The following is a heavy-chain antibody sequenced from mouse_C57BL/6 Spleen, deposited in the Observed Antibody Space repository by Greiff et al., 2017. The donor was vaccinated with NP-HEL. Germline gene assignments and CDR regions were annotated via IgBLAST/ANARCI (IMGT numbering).Heavy chain of an antibody. CDR3: ARDYGYDDEGNFDY. CDR2: ISSGSSTI. D-gene: IGHD2-2*01. Sequence: EVHLVESGGGLVKPGGSLKLSCAASGFTFSDYGMHWVRQAPEQGLEWVAYISSGSSTIYYADTVKGRFTISRDNAKNTLFLQMTSLRSEDTAMYYGARDYGYDDEGNFDYWGQGTTLTVSS. V-gene: IGHV5-17*01. CDR1: GFTFSDYG. J-gene: IGHJ2*01.